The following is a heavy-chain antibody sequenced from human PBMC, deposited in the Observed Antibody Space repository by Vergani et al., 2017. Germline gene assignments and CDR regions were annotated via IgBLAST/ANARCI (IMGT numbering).Heavy chain of an antibody. Sequence: QVQLVQSGAEVKKPGSSVKVSCKASGGTFSSYAISWVRQAPGQGLEWMGRIIPIFGTANYAQKFQGRVTITADESTSTAYMELSSLRSEDTAVYYCARDLEDIVATTRGYYYYYGMDVWGQGTTVTVSS. CDR2: IIPIFGTA. J-gene: IGHJ6*02. D-gene: IGHD5-12*01. CDR1: GGTFSSYA. V-gene: IGHV1-69*13. CDR3: ARDLEDIVATTRGYYYYYGMDV.